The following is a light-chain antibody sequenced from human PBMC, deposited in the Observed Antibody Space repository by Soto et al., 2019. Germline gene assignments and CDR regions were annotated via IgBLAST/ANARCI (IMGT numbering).Light chain of an antibody. Sequence: NVLSQSPGTLSLSPGERATLSCRASLSVRSSYLAWYQQKPVQAPRLLICGEYSRATGIPDRFSGSGSGTDFTLTIRRLEPEDFAVYYCQQYGSCAPKTFGQGTKLDIK. V-gene: IGKV3-20*01. CDR1: LSVRSSY. CDR3: QQYGSCAPKT. CDR2: GEY. J-gene: IGKJ1*01.